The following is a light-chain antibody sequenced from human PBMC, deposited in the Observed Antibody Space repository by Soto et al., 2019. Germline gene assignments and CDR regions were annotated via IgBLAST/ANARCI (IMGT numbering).Light chain of an antibody. CDR2: GNG. V-gene: IGLV1-40*01. Sequence: QSVLTQPPSVSGAPGQRVTISCSGTSSSIGAGYEVHWYHQLPGTAPKLVVSGNGNRPSGVPDRLSASKSGTSASLAITGLQAEDEGHYYCQYYDKRPTAYVFGTGTKVTVL. J-gene: IGLJ1*01. CDR1: SSSIGAGYE. CDR3: QYYDKRPTAYV.